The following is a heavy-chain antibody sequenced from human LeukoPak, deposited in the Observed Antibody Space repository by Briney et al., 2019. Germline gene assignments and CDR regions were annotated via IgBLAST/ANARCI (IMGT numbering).Heavy chain of an antibody. CDR2: INSDGSNT. J-gene: IGHJ4*02. CDR3: AREVGTLDY. CDR1: GFIFSSYW. V-gene: IGHV3-74*01. Sequence: GGSLRLSCAASGFIFSSYWMHWVRQAPGKGLVWVSRINSDGSNTRYADSVKGRFTISRDNAKNTLYLQMNSLRAEDTAVYYCAREVGTLDYWGQGTLVTVSS. D-gene: IGHD5-12*01.